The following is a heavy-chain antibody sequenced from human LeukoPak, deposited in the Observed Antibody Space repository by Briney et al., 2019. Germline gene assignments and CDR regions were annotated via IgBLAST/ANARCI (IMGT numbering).Heavy chain of an antibody. CDR3: ARASDIVVVPAGQPHDAFDI. V-gene: IGHV1-46*01. D-gene: IGHD2-2*01. CDR1: GYTFTSYY. CDR2: INPSGGST. Sequence: ASVKVSCKASGYTFTSYYMHWVRQAPGQGLEWMGIINPSGGSTSYAQKFQGRVTMTRDTSTSTVYMELSSLRSEDTAVYYCARASDIVVVPAGQPHDAFDIWGQGTMVTVSS. J-gene: IGHJ3*02.